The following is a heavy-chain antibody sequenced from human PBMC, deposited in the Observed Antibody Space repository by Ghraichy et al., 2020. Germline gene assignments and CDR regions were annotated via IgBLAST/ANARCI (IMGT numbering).Heavy chain of an antibody. D-gene: IGHD6-13*01. Sequence: SETLSLTCTVSGGAISNGGYYWTWIRQHPGKGLEWIGNIYYSGSTFYNPSLESRVTLSVDTSKNQFSLRLNSVTAADTAVYYCARGEAAAGLLANWGQGTPVTVSS. V-gene: IGHV4-31*03. J-gene: IGHJ4*02. CDR2: IYYSGST. CDR1: GGAISNGGYY. CDR3: ARGEAAAGLLAN.